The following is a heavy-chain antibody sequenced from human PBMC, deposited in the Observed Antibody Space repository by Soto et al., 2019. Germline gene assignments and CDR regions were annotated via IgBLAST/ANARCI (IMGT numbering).Heavy chain of an antibody. CDR2: IYYSGST. V-gene: IGHV4-39*01. J-gene: IGHJ4*02. CDR1: GGSISSSSYY. Sequence: QLQLQESGPGLVKPSETLSLTCTVSGGSISSSSYYWGWIRQPPGKGLAWIGSIYYSGSTYYNPSLKSRVTISVDTSKNQFSLKLSSVTAADTAVYYCATLRWLLPSNFDYWGQGTLVTVSS. D-gene: IGHD3-22*01. CDR3: ATLRWLLPSNFDY.